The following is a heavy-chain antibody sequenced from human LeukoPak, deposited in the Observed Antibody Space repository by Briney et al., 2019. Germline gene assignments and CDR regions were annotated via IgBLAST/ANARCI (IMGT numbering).Heavy chain of an antibody. V-gene: IGHV3-73*01. Sequence: GGSLRLSCAASGFTFSGSAMHWVRQASGKGLEWVGRIRSKANSYATAYAASVKGRFTISRDNSKNTVWLQMNSLRPGDTAFYYCARDGPRLSEDMGWLQFPDHWGQGTLVTVSS. CDR3: ARDGPRLSEDMGWLQFPDH. CDR1: GFTFSGSA. CDR2: IRSKANSYAT. J-gene: IGHJ4*02. D-gene: IGHD5-24*01.